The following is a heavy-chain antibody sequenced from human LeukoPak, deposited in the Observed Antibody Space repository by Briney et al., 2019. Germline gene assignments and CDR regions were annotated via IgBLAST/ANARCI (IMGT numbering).Heavy chain of an antibody. CDR2: IIPIFGTA. J-gene: IGHJ4*02. CDR1: GGTFSSYA. Sequence: GSSVKVSCKASGGTFSSYAISWVRQAPGQGPEWMGGIIPIFGTANYAQKFQGRVTITTDESTSTAYMELSSLRSEDTAVYYCSIVGATRSGNLFDYWGQGTLVTVSS. CDR3: SIVGATRSGNLFDY. D-gene: IGHD1-26*01. V-gene: IGHV1-69*05.